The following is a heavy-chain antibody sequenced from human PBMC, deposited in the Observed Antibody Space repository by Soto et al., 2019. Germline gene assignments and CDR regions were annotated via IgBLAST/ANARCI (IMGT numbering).Heavy chain of an antibody. CDR1: SYSFHNYG. CDR2: ISVLNGYA. V-gene: IGHV1-18*01. D-gene: IGHD1-1*01. Sequence: QVQLVQCGPELKKPGASVKVSCKTSSYSFHNYGISWVRQAPGQGLEWMGWISVLNGYAHYGQKFQGRVIMTADTFTSTAYMELRGLRSDDTAMYYCSKNGTTWFASWGQGTPVTVSS. CDR3: SKNGTTWFAS. J-gene: IGHJ5*01.